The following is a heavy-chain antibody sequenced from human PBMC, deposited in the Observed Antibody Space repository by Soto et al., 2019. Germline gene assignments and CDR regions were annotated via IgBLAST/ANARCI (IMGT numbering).Heavy chain of an antibody. V-gene: IGHV3-23*01. Sequence: EVQLLESGGDLVQPGGSLRLSCAASGFTFSSYAMSWVRQAPGKGLEWVSAISGSGGNTYYADSVQGRFTISRDNSKNTLYLQMNSLRAEDTAVYYCAKGTVTTVVKWIDPWGQGTLATVSS. D-gene: IGHD4-17*01. CDR2: ISGSGGNT. CDR3: AKGTVTTVVKWIDP. J-gene: IGHJ5*02. CDR1: GFTFSSYA.